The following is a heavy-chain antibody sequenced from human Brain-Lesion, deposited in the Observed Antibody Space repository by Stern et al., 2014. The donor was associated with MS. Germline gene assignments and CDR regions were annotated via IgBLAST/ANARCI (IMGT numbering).Heavy chain of an antibody. D-gene: IGHD5-18*01. V-gene: IGHV3-30*18. CDR3: AKDRRGGYNYLYGMDV. CDR2: TSYDGSNK. CDR1: GFTFRSYG. J-gene: IGHJ6*02. Sequence: VQLVESGGGVVQPGRSLRLSCTASGFTFRSYGIHWVRQAPGKGLEWVSVTSYDGSNKQDADSVKGRFTISRDNSKNTLYLHLNSLRPEDTAVYHCAKDRRGGYNYLYGMDVWGQGTTVTVSS.